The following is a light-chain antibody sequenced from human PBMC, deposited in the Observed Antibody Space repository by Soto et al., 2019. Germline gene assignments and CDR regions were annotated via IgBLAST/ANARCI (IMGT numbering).Light chain of an antibody. V-gene: IGKV3D-15*01. CDR1: QSVSSN. J-gene: IGKJ1*01. CDR2: GAS. CDR3: HQYHLWPWT. Sequence: EIVMTQSPATLSVSPGERATLSCRASQSVSSNLGWYQQKPGQAPRLLIYGASNRATGIPARFSGSGSGTDFTLTISSLEPEDFAVYYCHQYHLWPWTFGQGTKVDIK.